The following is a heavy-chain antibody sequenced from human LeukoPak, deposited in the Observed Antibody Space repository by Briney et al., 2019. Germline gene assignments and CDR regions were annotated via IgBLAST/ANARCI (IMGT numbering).Heavy chain of an antibody. J-gene: IGHJ3*02. D-gene: IGHD3-10*01. Sequence: GGSLRLSCAASGFTFSGYVLHWVRQAPGKGLEWLALISDDGTFTFYADSVRGRFTVSRDNSKNTLYLQMNSLRAEDTAVYSCARASDGIRATDAFDIWGQGTMVTVSS. CDR3: ARASDGIRATDAFDI. CDR2: ISDDGTFT. V-gene: IGHV3-30-3*01. CDR1: GFTFSGYV.